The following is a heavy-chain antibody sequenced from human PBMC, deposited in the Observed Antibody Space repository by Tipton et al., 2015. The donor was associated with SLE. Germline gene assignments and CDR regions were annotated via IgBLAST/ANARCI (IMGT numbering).Heavy chain of an antibody. CDR2: FYHSGST. CDR1: GHSISSGYY. Sequence: GLVKPSETLSLICNVSGHSISSGYYWGWIRQFPGKGLEWIGSFYHSGSTYYNPSLKSRVTISVDTSKNQFSLKLTSVTAADTAVYYCARDHIGSRWYYYWGQGTLVTVSS. CDR3: ARDHIGSRWYYY. J-gene: IGHJ4*02. V-gene: IGHV4-38-2*02. D-gene: IGHD6-19*01.